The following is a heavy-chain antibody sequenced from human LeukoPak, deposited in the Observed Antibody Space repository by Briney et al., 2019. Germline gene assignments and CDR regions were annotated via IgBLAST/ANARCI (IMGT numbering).Heavy chain of an antibody. J-gene: IGHJ3*02. V-gene: IGHV4-4*02. CDR3: ARACCSSTPHAFDI. CDR2: IYHSGST. D-gene: IGHD2-2*01. CDR1: GGPISSSNW. Sequence: PSGTLSLTCAVSGGPISSSNWWSWVRQPPGKGLEWIGEIYHSGSTNYNPSLKSRVTISVDKSKNQFSLKLSSVTAADTAVYYCARACCSSTPHAFDIWGQGTMVTVSS.